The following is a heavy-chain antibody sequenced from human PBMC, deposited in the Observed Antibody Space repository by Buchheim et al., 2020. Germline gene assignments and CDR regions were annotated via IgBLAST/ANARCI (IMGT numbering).Heavy chain of an antibody. V-gene: IGHV3-74*01. CDR2: TNSDGSST. CDR3: TREDYGLLAGYYLDS. CDR1: GFSFSSYW. J-gene: IGHJ4*02. Sequence: EVQLVESGGGLVQPGGSLRLSCEASGFSFSSYWMHWVRQARGKGLEWVSRTNSDGSSTTYADSVEGRFIVSRDNAKHTLDLQMNSLGVDDTAIYYCTREDYGLLAGYYLDSWGQGTL. D-gene: IGHD3-9*01.